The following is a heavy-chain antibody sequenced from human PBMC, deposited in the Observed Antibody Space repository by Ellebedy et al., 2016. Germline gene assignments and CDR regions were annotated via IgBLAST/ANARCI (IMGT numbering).Heavy chain of an antibody. V-gene: IGHV3-20*01. CDR2: INWNGGST. Sequence: GGSLRLSXAASGFTFDDYGMSWVRQAPGKGLEWVSGINWNGGSTGYADSVKGRFTISRDNAKNSLYLQMNSLRAEDTALYHCARSLPPWLSSPNDAFDIWGQGTMVTVSS. CDR3: ARSLPPWLSSPNDAFDI. CDR1: GFTFDDYG. D-gene: IGHD5-12*01. J-gene: IGHJ3*02.